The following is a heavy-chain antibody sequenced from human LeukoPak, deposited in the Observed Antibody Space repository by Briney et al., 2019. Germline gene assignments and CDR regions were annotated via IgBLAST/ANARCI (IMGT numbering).Heavy chain of an antibody. Sequence: ASVKVSCKASGYTFTGYYMHWVRQAPGQGLEWMGWINPNSGDTNYAQKFQGRVTMTRDTSISTAYMELSRLRSDDTAVYYCARADSSSASGYWGQGTLVTVSS. CDR1: GYTFTGYY. CDR2: INPNSGDT. CDR3: ARADSSSASGY. V-gene: IGHV1-2*02. D-gene: IGHD6-6*01. J-gene: IGHJ4*02.